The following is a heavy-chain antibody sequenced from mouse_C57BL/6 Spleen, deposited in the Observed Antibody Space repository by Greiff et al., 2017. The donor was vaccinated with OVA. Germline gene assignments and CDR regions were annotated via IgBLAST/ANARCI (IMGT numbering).Heavy chain of an antibody. D-gene: IGHD1-1*01. V-gene: IGHV1-82*01. Sequence: VQLQQSGPELVKPGASVKISCKASGYAFSSSWMNWVKQRPGKGLEWIGRIYPGDGDTNYNGKFKGKDTLTADKSSSTAYMQLSSLTSEDAAVYFCARGGYYYGGDYAMDYWGQGTSVTVSS. J-gene: IGHJ4*01. CDR3: ARGGYYYGGDYAMDY. CDR2: IYPGDGDT. CDR1: GYAFSSSW.